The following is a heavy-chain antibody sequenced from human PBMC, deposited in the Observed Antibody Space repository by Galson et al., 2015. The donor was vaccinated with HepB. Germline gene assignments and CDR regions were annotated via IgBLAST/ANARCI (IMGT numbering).Heavy chain of an antibody. V-gene: IGHV3-30*18. CDR1: GFTFSSYG. Sequence: SLRLSCAASGFTFSSYGMHWVRQAPGKGLEWVAVISYDGSNKYYADSVKGRFTISRDNSKNTLYLQMNSLRAEDTAVYYCAKDLWFGETYYYYYYGMDVWGQGTTVTVSS. D-gene: IGHD3-10*01. CDR3: AKDLWFGETYYYYYYGMDV. CDR2: ISYDGSNK. J-gene: IGHJ6*02.